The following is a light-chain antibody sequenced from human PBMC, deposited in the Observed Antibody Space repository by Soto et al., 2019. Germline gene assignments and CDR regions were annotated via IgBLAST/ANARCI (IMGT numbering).Light chain of an antibody. CDR2: DNS. Sequence: QSVLTQSSSVSAAAGQKVTFSCSGSYSNIGTNFVSWFHHFPGSAPKLLIYDNSQRPSGIPDRFSGSRYGSSATLGITGRQTGDDADYYCAKWYSSLKAVVFGGGTKLTVL. CDR1: YSNIGTNF. V-gene: IGLV1-51*01. J-gene: IGLJ2*01. CDR3: AKWYSSLKAVV.